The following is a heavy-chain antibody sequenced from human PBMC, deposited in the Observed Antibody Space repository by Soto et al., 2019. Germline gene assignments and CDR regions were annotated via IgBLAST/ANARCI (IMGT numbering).Heavy chain of an antibody. CDR3: ARTTKRLGRGVDY. CDR2: IYYTASA. J-gene: IGHJ4*02. V-gene: IGHV4-59*01. D-gene: IGHD6-19*01. CDR1: GGSSQIYY. Sequence: GGSSQIYYWNWIRQPPGKGLEWIGYIYYTASANYNPALRSRVTMSVDTSRNQFSLKLNSVTAADTAMYYCARTTKRLGRGVDYWGQGTLFTVSS.